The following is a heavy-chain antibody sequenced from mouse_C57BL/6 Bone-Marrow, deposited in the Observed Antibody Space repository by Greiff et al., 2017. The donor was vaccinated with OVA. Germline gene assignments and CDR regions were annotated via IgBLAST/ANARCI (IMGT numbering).Heavy chain of an antibody. CDR1: GYTFPSYW. V-gene: IGHV1-55*01. D-gene: IGHD3-3*01. J-gene: IGHJ1*03. CDR2: IYPGSGGN. Sequence: VQLQQPGAELVKPGASVQMSCKASGYTFPSYWITWVKQRPGQGLEWLGDIYPGSGGNNYHEKIKSKATLAVDTYSRTAYMQLSSLTSEDSAVYYCARSEGAGDWYVDVWGTGTTVTVSS. CDR3: ARSEGAGDWYVDV.